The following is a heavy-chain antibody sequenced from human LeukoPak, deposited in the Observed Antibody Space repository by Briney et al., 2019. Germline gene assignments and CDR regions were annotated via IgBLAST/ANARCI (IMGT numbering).Heavy chain of an antibody. Sequence: ASVKVSCKASGYTFTDYYMHWVRQAPGQGLEWMGWIDPDGGGTNYAQMFQGRVTMTRDTSISTAYMELGSLRSDDTAIYYCARVSGRSGPFEYWGQGTLVTVSS. CDR3: ARVSGRSGPFEY. J-gene: IGHJ4*02. V-gene: IGHV1-2*02. D-gene: IGHD3-3*01. CDR1: GYTFTDYY. CDR2: IDPDGGGT.